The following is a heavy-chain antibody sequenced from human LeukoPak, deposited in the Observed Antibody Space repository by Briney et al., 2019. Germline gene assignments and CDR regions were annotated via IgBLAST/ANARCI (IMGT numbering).Heavy chain of an antibody. J-gene: IGHJ4*02. CDR2: INSDGSTT. CDR3: ARVGYSSSWYIDY. Sequence: PGGSLRLSCAASGFPLSSYLMHWVRQAPRKGLVWVSRINSDGSTTNYADSVKGRFTISRDNAKNTLYLQMNSLRAEDTAVYYCARVGYSSSWYIDYWGQGTLVTVSS. CDR1: GFPLSSYL. D-gene: IGHD6-13*01. V-gene: IGHV3-74*01.